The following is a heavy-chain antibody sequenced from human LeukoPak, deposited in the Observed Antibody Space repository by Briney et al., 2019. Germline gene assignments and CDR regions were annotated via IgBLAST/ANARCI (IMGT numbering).Heavy chain of an antibody. Sequence: GGSLRLSCAASGFTFSSYAMSWARQAPGKGLEWVANIKQDGSEKYYVDSVKGRFTISRDNAKNSLYLQMNSLRAEDTAVYYCARDHRSGPSYYFDYWGQGTLVTVSS. V-gene: IGHV3-7*01. CDR2: IKQDGSEK. CDR3: ARDHRSGPSYYFDY. CDR1: GFTFSSYA. J-gene: IGHJ4*02. D-gene: IGHD3-10*01.